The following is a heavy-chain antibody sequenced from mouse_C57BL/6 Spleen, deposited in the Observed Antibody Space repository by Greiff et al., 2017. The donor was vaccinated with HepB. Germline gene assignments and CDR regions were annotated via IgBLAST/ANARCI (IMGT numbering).Heavy chain of an antibody. V-gene: IGHV1-7*01. CDR3: ARIRLLDGFPYYYAVDY. D-gene: IGHD2-3*01. CDR1: GYTFTSYW. Sequence: VQLQQSGAELAKPGASVKLSCKASGYTFTSYWMHWVKQRPGQGLEWIGYINPSSGYTKYNQKFKDKATLTADKSSSTAYMQLSSLTYEDSAVYYCARIRLLDGFPYYYAVDYWGQGTSVTVSS. J-gene: IGHJ4*01. CDR2: INPSSGYT.